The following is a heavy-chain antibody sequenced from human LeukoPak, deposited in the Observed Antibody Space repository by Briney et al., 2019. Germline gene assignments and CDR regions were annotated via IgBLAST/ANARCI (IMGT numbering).Heavy chain of an antibody. CDR2: ISSSGSTI. J-gene: IGHJ4*02. CDR1: GFTFSSYE. CDR3: AKEIRPTVTTPGRTYFDY. D-gene: IGHD4-17*01. V-gene: IGHV3-48*03. Sequence: PGGSLRLSCAASGFTFSSYEMNWVRQAPGKGLEWVSYISSSGSTIYYADSVKGRFTISRDNAKNSLYLQMNSLRAEDTAVYYCAKEIRPTVTTPGRTYFDYWGQGTLVTVSS.